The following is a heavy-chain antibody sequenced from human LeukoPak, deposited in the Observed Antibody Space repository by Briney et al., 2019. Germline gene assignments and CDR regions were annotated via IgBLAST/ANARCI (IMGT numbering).Heavy chain of an antibody. CDR2: INPSGGST. V-gene: IGHV1-46*01. CDR3: ARPDRTSAINLDY. CDR1: GFTFTSSA. Sequence: ASVTVSCKASGFTFTSSAMHWVRQAPGQGLEGMGIINPSGGSTSYAQKFQGRVTMTRDTSTSTVYMELSSLRSEDTAVYYCARPDRTSAINLDYWGQGTLVTVSS. D-gene: IGHD1-7*01. J-gene: IGHJ4*02.